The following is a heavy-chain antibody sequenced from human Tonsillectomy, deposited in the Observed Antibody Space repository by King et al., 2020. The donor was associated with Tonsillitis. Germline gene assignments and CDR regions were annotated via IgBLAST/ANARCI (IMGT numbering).Heavy chain of an antibody. V-gene: IGHV3-23*04. D-gene: IGHD4-17*01. CDR1: GFTFINYA. Sequence: VQLVESGGGLVQPGGSLRLSCVASGFTFINYALSWVRLAPGKGLEWVSAITSFTSTYYADSVQGRFTISRDNSQNTLYLQMGSLRAVDTAMYYCAIDVGDDAFDIWGQGTMVTVSS. J-gene: IGHJ3*02. CDR2: ITSFTST. CDR3: AIDVGDDAFDI.